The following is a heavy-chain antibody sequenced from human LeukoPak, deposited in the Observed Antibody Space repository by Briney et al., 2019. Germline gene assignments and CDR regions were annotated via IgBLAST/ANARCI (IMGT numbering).Heavy chain of an antibody. Sequence: ASVKVSCKASGYSFTSYYMHWVRQAPGQGLEWIGIINPSGGSTSYAQKFQGRVTMTRDTSTSTVYMDVSSLRSEDTAVYYCARASPRGATKWFDPWGQGTLVTVSS. CDR1: GYSFTSYY. CDR3: ARASPRGATKWFDP. V-gene: IGHV1-46*01. CDR2: INPSGGST. J-gene: IGHJ5*02. D-gene: IGHD5-12*01.